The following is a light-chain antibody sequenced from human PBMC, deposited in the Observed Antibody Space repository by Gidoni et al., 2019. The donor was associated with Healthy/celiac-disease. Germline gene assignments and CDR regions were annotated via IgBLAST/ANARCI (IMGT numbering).Light chain of an antibody. V-gene: IGKV2D-29*01. Sequence: DIVMTQTPLSLSVTPGQPASISCKSSQSLLHSDGKTYLYPQLLIYEVSNRFSGVPDRFSGSGSGTDFTLKISRVEAEDVGVYYCMQSIQLPLTFGGGTKVEIK. CDR1: QSLLHSDGKTY. J-gene: IGKJ4*01. CDR3: MQSIQLPLT. CDR2: EVS.